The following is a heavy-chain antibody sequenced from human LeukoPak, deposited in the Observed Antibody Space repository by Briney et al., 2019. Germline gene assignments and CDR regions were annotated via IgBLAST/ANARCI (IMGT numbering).Heavy chain of an antibody. CDR2: IYTSGST. CDR1: GGSISSGSNY. D-gene: IGHD6-6*01. Sequence: PSQTLSLTCTVSGGSISSGSNYWSWIRQPAGKGLEWIGRIYTSGSTNYNPSLRRRVTISVDTSKNQFSLKLSSVTAADTAVYYCARDGRGSSSPFDYWGQGTLVTVSS. CDR3: ARDGRGSSSPFDY. V-gene: IGHV4-61*02. J-gene: IGHJ4*02.